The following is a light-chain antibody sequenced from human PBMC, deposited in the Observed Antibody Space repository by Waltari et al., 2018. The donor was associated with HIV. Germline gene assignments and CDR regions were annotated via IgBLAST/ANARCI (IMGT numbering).Light chain of an antibody. J-gene: IGLJ2*01. V-gene: IGLV2-8*01. CDR1: SSDAGGYKS. CDR2: EVS. Sequence: QSALTQPPSASGSPGQSVTISCTGTSSDAGGYKSVSWYQQHPGKAPQVMIYEVSKRPSGVPARFSGSKSGNTASLTVSGLQAEDEADYYCSSYAGSNNVVFGGGTKLTVL. CDR3: SSYAGSNNVV.